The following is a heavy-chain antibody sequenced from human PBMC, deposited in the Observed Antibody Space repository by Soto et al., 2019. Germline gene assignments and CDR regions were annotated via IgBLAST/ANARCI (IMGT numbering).Heavy chain of an antibody. D-gene: IGHD3-10*01. Sequence: GGSLRLSCAASGFTFSSYAMSWVRQAPGKGLEWVSAISGSGRSTYYADSVKGRFSISRDNSKNTLYLQMNSLRVEDTAVYYCARFLGGYYNLQNYYYYGMDVWGQGTTVTVSS. J-gene: IGHJ6*02. CDR3: ARFLGGYYNLQNYYYYGMDV. CDR1: GFTFSSYA. CDR2: ISGSGRST. V-gene: IGHV3-23*01.